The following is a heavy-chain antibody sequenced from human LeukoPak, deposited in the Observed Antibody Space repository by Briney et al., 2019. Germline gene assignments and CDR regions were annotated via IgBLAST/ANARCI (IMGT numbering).Heavy chain of an antibody. CDR2: IYYGGST. V-gene: IGHV4-39*01. D-gene: IGHD1-26*01. CDR1: GGSISKSNHY. J-gene: IGHJ4*02. Sequence: KPSETLSLTCSVSGGSISKSNHYWGWIRQPPGKGLEWIGSIYYGGSTYYNPSLKSRVTISVDTSKNQFSLRLGSVTAADTAVYYCARQRGSPYSGSYYYFDYWGQGTLVTVSS. CDR3: ARQRGSPYSGSYYYFDY.